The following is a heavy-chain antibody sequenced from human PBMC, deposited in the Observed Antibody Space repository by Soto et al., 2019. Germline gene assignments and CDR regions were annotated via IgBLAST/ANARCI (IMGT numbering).Heavy chain of an antibody. CDR2: INPNSGGT. CDR1: GYNFMGLY. D-gene: IGHD2-2*01. J-gene: IGHJ6*02. Sequence: ASVKVSCKASGYNFMGLYMHWVRQAPGQGLEWMGWINPNSGGTNYAQKFQGRVTMTRDTSISTAYMELSRLRSDDTAVYYCARDVIVVVPAAYYYYYGMDVWGQGTTVTV. V-gene: IGHV1-2*02. CDR3: ARDVIVVVPAAYYYYYGMDV.